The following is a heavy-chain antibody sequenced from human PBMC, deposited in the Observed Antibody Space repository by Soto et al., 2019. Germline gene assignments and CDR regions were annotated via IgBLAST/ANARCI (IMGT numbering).Heavy chain of an antibody. CDR1: GITFSTSV. Sequence: PGGSLRLSFAASGITFSTSVMNWVRQAPGKGLEGVSTIRRCGDTRYAAAPVRGRFPSSTDNSKSTVYLQMNSLRGDDTAVYYCATGHASGGLLFDHWGHGTLVTASS. CDR2: IRRCGDTR. J-gene: IGHJ4*01. V-gene: IGHV3-23*01. D-gene: IGHD2-15*01. CDR3: ATGHASGGLLFDH.